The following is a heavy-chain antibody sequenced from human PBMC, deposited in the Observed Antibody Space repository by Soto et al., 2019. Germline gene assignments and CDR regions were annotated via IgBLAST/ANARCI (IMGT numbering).Heavy chain of an antibody. J-gene: IGHJ4*02. V-gene: IGHV3-30-3*01. CDR2: ISYDGSNK. CDR3: ARDLRITMVRGALGY. D-gene: IGHD3-10*01. CDR1: GLAIGSYA. Sequence: PGGSQRHSCSSAGLAIGSYAMHWVRQAPGKGLEWVAVISYDGSNKYYADSVKGRFTISRDNSKNTLYLQMNSLRAEDTAVYYCARDLRITMVRGALGYWGQGNLVNVSA.